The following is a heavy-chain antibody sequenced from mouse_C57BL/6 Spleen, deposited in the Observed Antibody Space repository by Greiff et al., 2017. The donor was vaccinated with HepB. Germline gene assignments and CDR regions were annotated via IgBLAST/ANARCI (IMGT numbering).Heavy chain of an antibody. CDR1: GYTFTSYW. Sequence: VQLQQPGAELVKPGASVKMSCKASGYTFTSYWITWVKQRPGQGLEWIGDIYPGSGSTNYNEKFKSKATLTVDTSSSTAYMQLSSLTSEDSAVYYCARRPYYSNYGFGYWGKGTLVTVSA. CDR2: IYPGSGST. CDR3: ARRPYYSNYGFGY. D-gene: IGHD2-5*01. J-gene: IGHJ3*01. V-gene: IGHV1-55*01.